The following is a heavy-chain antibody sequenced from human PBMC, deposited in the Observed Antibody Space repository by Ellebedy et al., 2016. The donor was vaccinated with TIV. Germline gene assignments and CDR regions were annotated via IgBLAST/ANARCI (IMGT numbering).Heavy chain of an antibody. Sequence: SETLSLTCAVYGGSFSGYYWSWIRQPPGKGLEWIGEINHSGSTNYNPSLKSRVIISVDTSKNQFSLKLSSVTAADTAVYYCARWSRGVFDIWGQGTMVTVSS. V-gene: IGHV4-34*01. CDR1: GGSFSGYY. J-gene: IGHJ3*02. D-gene: IGHD3-10*01. CDR3: ARWSRGVFDI. CDR2: INHSGST.